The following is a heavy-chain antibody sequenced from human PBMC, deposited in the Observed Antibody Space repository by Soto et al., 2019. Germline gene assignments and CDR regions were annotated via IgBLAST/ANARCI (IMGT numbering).Heavy chain of an antibody. J-gene: IGHJ4*02. CDR1: GYTFTCYY. CDR3: AGGFHSXANPYYYDSSGYESFDY. D-gene: IGHD3-22*01. Sequence: GASVKVSCKASGYTFTCYYMHWVRQAPGQGLEWMGWINPNSGGTNYAQKLQGRVTMTRDTSISTAYMELSRLRSDDTAVYYCAGGFHSXANPYYYDSSGYESFDYWGQGTLVTVSS. CDR2: INPNSGGT. V-gene: IGHV1-2*02.